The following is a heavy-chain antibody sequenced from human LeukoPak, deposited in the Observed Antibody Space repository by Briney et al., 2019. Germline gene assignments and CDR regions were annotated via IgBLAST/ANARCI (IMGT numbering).Heavy chain of an antibody. CDR1: GGSISSSSYY. V-gene: IGHV4-39*07. CDR3: ARGVVVIPYLDY. D-gene: IGHD2-21*01. CDR2: IYYSGST. Sequence: SETLSPTCTVSGGSISSSSYYWGWIRQPPGKGLEWIGSIYYSGSTYYDPSLKSRVTISVDTSKNQFSLKLSSVTAADTAVYYCARGVVVIPYLDYWGQGTLVTVSS. J-gene: IGHJ4*02.